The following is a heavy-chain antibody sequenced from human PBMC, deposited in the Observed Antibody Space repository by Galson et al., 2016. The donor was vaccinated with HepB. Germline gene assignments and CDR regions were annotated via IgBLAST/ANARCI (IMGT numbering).Heavy chain of an antibody. CDR2: ISTNGISQ. J-gene: IGHJ3*02. Sequence: RQAPGKGLEWVAVISTNGISQNYEDSVKGRFTVYRDNSKNTVDLQMNSLRPEDTAAYYCAKDQGILRHFDWLTYDAFDMWGQGTMVTVSS. V-gene: IGHV3-30*18. CDR3: AKDQGILRHFDWLTYDAFDM. D-gene: IGHD3-9*01.